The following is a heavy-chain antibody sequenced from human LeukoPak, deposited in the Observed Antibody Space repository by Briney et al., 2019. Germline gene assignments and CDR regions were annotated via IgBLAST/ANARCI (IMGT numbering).Heavy chain of an antibody. Sequence: SVKVSCKASGGTFSSYAISWVRQAPGQGLEWMGRIIPIFGTASYAQKFQGRVTITTDESTSTAYMELSSLRSEDTAVYYCARGAVAGEGYNWFDPWGQGTLVTVSS. CDR1: GGTFSSYA. CDR3: ARGAVAGEGYNWFDP. D-gene: IGHD6-19*01. J-gene: IGHJ5*02. V-gene: IGHV1-69*05. CDR2: IIPIFGTA.